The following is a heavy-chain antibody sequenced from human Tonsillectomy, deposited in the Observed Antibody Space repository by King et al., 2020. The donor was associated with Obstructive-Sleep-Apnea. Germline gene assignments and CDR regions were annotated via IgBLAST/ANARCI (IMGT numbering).Heavy chain of an antibody. CDR3: VKDDPVLDY. CDR1: GFSFSEYG. V-gene: IGHV3-30*02. Sequence: HVQLVESGGGVVHPGGSLRLSCVASGFSFSEYGMHWVRQSPVKVLEWVAFGRKDYTDKFYVDSGKGRFTISRDIPENTLYLEMNSLRADDSAVYYCVKDDPVLDYWGQGALVTVSS. CDR2: GRKDYTDK. J-gene: IGHJ4*02.